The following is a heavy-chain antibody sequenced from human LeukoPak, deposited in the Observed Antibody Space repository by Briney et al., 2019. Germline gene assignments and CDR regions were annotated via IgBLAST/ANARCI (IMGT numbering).Heavy chain of an antibody. CDR2: ISSSRSYT. V-gene: IGHV3-11*06. Sequence: GGSLRLSCAASGFTFSDYYMSWIRQAPGKGLEWVSYISSSRSYTNYADSVKGRFTISRDNAKNSLYLQMNSLRAEDTAVYYCARDRIAARIWGQGTLVTVSS. CDR1: GFTFSDYY. D-gene: IGHD6-6*01. CDR3: ARDRIAARI. J-gene: IGHJ4*02.